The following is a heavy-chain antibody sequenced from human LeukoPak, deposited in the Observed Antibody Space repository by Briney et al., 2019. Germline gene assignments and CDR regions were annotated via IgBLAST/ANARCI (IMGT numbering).Heavy chain of an antibody. CDR2: IKSETDGGTT. CDR3: TTEGILAYCGGDCYSMSAFDI. V-gene: IGHV3-15*01. J-gene: IGHJ3*02. CDR1: GFTFSNVW. D-gene: IGHD2-21*02. Sequence: PGGSLRLSCAASGFTFSNVWMSWVRQAPGEWLEWVGCIKSETDGGTTDYAAPVKGRFPISRDDSKNTLYLQMNSLKTEDTAVYYCTTEGILAYCGGDCYSMSAFDIWGQGTMVTVSS.